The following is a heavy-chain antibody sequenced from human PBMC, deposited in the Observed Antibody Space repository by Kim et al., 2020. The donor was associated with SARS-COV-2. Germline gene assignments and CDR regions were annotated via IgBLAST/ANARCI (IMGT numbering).Heavy chain of an antibody. V-gene: IGHV3-9*01. CDR2: ISWSSGDI. CDR1: GFTFDDYA. CDR3: AIDLLPYSAGWFGRYSYYNGMDV. J-gene: IGHJ6*02. D-gene: IGHD6-13*01. Sequence: GGSLRLSCAASGFTFDDYAMHWVRQAPGKGLEWVSGISWSSGDIGYADSVKGRFTISRDNAKNSLYLQMNSLRAEDTALYYCAIDLLPYSAGWFGRYSYYNGMDVWGQGTPVTVSS.